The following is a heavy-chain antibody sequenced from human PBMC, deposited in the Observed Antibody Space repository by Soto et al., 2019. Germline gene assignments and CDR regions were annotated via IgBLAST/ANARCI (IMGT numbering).Heavy chain of an antibody. D-gene: IGHD3-16*01. Sequence: GGSLRLSGAASGFKFRNYAMSWVRQAPGKGLEWVSLISATGGGTYYADSVKGRFTISRDNSHNTLYLQVHSLTAEDTAVYYCAKDRRAGGNSAFYFDFWGQGAQVTVSS. J-gene: IGHJ4*02. CDR3: AKDRRAGGNSAFYFDF. CDR1: GFKFRNYA. V-gene: IGHV3-23*01. CDR2: ISATGGGT.